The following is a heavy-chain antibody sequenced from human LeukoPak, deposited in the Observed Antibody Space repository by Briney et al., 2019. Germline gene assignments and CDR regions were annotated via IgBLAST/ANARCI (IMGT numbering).Heavy chain of an antibody. D-gene: IGHD1-26*01. V-gene: IGHV3-21*04. J-gene: IGHJ4*02. CDR3: ARDIGRAAGGVDY. CDR2: ISSSSSYI. Sequence: GGSLRLSCAASGFTFSSYSMNWVRQAPGKGLEWVSSISSSSSYIYYADSVKGRFTISRDNAKNSLYLQMNSLRAEDTAVYYCARDIGRAAGGVDYWGQGTLVTVSS. CDR1: GFTFSSYS.